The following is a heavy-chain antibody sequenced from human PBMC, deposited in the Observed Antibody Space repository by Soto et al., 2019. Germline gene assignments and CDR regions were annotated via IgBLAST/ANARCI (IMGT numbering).Heavy chain of an antibody. V-gene: IGHV1-69*13. Sequence: RASVKVSCKASGGTFSSYAISWVRQAPGQGLEWMGGIIPIFGTANYAQKFQGRVTITADESTSTAYMELSSLRSEDTAVYYCARGRKQWLSYYGMDVWGQGATVTVSS. CDR1: GGTFSSYA. CDR3: ARGRKQWLSYYGMDV. J-gene: IGHJ6*02. CDR2: IIPIFGTA. D-gene: IGHD6-19*01.